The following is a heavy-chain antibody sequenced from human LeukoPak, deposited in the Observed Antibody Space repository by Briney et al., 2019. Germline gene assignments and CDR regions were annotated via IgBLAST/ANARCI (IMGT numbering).Heavy chain of an antibody. CDR3: ARGYYDSSGKDY. J-gene: IGHJ4*02. Sequence: GGSLRLSCAASGFTVSSNYMSWVRQAPGKGLEWVSVIYSGGSTYYADSVKGRFTISRDNSKNTLYLQMNSLRAEDTAVYYCARGYYDSSGKDYWGQGTLVTVSS. CDR2: IYSGGST. V-gene: IGHV3-66*01. CDR1: GFTVSSNY. D-gene: IGHD3-22*01.